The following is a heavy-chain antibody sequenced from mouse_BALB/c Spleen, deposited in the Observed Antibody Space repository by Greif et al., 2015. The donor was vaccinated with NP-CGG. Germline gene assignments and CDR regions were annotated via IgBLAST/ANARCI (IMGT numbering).Heavy chain of an antibody. V-gene: IGHV1-5*01. J-gene: IGHJ3*01. D-gene: IGHD3-2*01. CDR2: IYPGNSDT. CDR3: TRVRQLGSAWFAY. Sequence: VQLKQSGTVLARPGASVKMSCKASGYSFTSYWMHWVKQRPGQGLEWIGVIYPGNSDTSYDQKFKGKAKLTAVTSASTAYMELSSLTNEDSAVYYCTRVRQLGSAWFAYWGQGTLVTVSA. CDR1: GYSFTSYW.